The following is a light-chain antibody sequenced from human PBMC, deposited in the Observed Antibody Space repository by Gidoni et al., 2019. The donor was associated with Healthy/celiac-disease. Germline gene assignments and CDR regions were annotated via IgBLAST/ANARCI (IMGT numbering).Light chain of an antibody. CDR3: QAWDSSTYYV. V-gene: IGLV3-1*01. CDR2: QDS. CDR1: KLGDKY. Sequence: SYELTQPPSVSVSQGQTASITGSGDKLGDKYACWYQQKPGQSPVLVIYQDSKRPSGIPERFSGSNSGNTATLTISGTQAMDEADYYCQAWDSSTYYVFGTGTKVTVL. J-gene: IGLJ1*01.